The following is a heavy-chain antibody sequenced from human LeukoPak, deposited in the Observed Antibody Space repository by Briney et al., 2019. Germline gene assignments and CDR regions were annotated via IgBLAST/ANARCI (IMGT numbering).Heavy chain of an antibody. D-gene: IGHD1-26*01. CDR3: ARSPFVGEVGATSWYFDL. Sequence: PPETMSLTCTVSGASITSYYWTWIRQPPGKELEWIGNIYTSADINFNPSLKSRVTISLDASKRQFSLKLNSVSAADTAIYYCARSPFVGEVGATSWYFDLWGRGALVTVSS. J-gene: IGHJ2*01. CDR1: GASITSYY. CDR2: IYTSADI. V-gene: IGHV4-4*09.